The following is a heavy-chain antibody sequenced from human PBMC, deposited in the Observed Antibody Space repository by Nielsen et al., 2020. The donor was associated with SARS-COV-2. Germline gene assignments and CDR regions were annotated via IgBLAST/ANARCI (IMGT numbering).Heavy chain of an antibody. CDR3: ARGWLRGYFDL. CDR1: GDSVSRDIG. CDR2: TCYRSKWYN. D-gene: IGHD5-12*01. J-gene: IGHJ4*02. Sequence: SQTLSLTCAISGDSVSRDIGCNWIRQSPSRGLEWLGRTCYRSKWYNDYAVSVRSRMTINPDTSKNQFSLQLSSVTPEDTAVYYCARGWLRGYFDLWGQGTLVTVSS. V-gene: IGHV6-1*01.